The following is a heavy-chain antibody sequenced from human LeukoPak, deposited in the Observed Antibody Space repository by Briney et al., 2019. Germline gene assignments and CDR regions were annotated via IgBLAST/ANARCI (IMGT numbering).Heavy chain of an antibody. Sequence: GRSLRLSCAASGFTFDDYTMHWVRQAPGKGLEWVSGISWNSGILGYADSVKGRFTISRDNAKNSLYLQMSSLTADDTALYYCARNEWQAYYFDYRGQGTLVTVSS. CDR3: ARNEWQAYYFDY. J-gene: IGHJ4*02. D-gene: IGHD1-1*01. CDR2: ISWNSGIL. V-gene: IGHV3-9*01. CDR1: GFTFDDYT.